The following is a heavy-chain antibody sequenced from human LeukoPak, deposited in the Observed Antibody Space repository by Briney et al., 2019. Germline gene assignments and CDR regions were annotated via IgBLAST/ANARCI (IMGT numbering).Heavy chain of an antibody. Sequence: KPSETLSLTCAVYGGSFSNFFWTWIRQPPGKGLEWIGEGNLRGSTNYNPSLKSRVTISVDTSKNHFSLKLSSVTAADTAVYYCARRWFGELPDAFDIWGQGTMVTVSS. D-gene: IGHD3-10*01. CDR1: GGSFSNFF. CDR3: ARRWFGELPDAFDI. J-gene: IGHJ3*02. CDR2: GNLRGST. V-gene: IGHV4-34*01.